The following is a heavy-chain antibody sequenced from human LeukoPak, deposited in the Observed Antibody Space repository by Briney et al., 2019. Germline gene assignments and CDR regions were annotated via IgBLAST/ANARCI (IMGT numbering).Heavy chain of an antibody. Sequence: SETLSLTCAVYGESLSNYYWSWIRQPPGKGLEWIGEINHYGSTNYNPSLKSRITISVDTSKNQFSLKLSSVTAADTAVYYCARLPDYYSRHGAPGWGQGTLVTVST. J-gene: IGHJ4*02. CDR1: GESLSNYY. D-gene: IGHD3-10*01. CDR3: ARLPDYYSRHGAPG. V-gene: IGHV4-34*01. CDR2: INHYGST.